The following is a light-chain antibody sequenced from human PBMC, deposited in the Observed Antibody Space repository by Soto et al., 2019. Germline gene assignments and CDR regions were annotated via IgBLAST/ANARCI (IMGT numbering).Light chain of an antibody. J-gene: IGKJ1*01. Sequence: EIVLTQSPGTLSLSPGERVTLSCRSSQSVSSNFLARYQQKPGQAPRLLIYGASSRATGIPDRFSGSGSGTDFPLTISRLEPEDFAVYYCQQYGSLPRTFGHGTKVDNK. CDR1: QSVSSNF. CDR3: QQYGSLPRT. V-gene: IGKV3-20*01. CDR2: GAS.